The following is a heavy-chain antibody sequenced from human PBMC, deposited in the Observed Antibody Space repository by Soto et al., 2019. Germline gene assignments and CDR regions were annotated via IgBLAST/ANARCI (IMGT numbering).Heavy chain of an antibody. Sequence: PSETLSLTCTVSGGSISSSSYYWGWIRQPPGKGLEWIGSIYYSGSTYYNPSLKSRVTISVDTSKNQFSLKLSSVTAADTAVYYCAIRSWRGYSGYDQGYYFDYWGQGTLVTVSS. CDR1: GGSISSSSYY. D-gene: IGHD5-12*01. V-gene: IGHV4-39*01. CDR3: AIRSWRGYSGYDQGYYFDY. CDR2: IYYSGST. J-gene: IGHJ4*02.